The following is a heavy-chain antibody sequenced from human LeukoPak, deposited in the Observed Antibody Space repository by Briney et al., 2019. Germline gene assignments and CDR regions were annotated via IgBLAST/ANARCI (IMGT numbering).Heavy chain of an antibody. D-gene: IGHD2-15*01. J-gene: IGHJ4*02. V-gene: IGHV4-34*01. Sequence: SETLSLTCAVYGGSFSGYYWSWIRQPPGKGLEWIGEINHSGSTNYNPSLKSRVTISVDTSKNQFSLKLSSVTAADTAVYYCARASNAVVAAHYFDYWGQGTLVTVSS. CDR2: INHSGST. CDR3: ARASNAVVAAHYFDY. CDR1: GGSFSGYY.